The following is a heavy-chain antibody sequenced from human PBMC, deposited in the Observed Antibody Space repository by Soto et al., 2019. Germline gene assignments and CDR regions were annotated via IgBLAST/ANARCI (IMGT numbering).Heavy chain of an antibody. D-gene: IGHD3-10*01. CDR2: INAGNGNT. CDR3: AREYYYGSGSYYPGDYYGMDV. J-gene: IGHJ6*02. Sequence: GASVKVSCKASGYTFTSYAMHWVRQAPGQRLEWMGWINAGNGNTKYSQKFQGRVTITRDTSASTAYMELSSLRSEDTAVYYCAREYYYGSGSYYPGDYYGMDVWGQGTTVPVSS. V-gene: IGHV1-3*01. CDR1: GYTFTSYA.